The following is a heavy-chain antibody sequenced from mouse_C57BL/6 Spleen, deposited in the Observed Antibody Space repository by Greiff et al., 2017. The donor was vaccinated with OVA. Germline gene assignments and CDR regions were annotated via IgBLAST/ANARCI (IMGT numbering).Heavy chain of an antibody. Sequence: QVQLQQSGAELARPGASVKMSCKASGYTFTSYTIHWVKQRPGQGLEWIGYINPSSGYTKYNQKFKDKATLTADKSSSTAYMQLSSLTSEDSAVYYCARDGSFAMDYWGQGTSVTVSS. V-gene: IGHV1-4*01. D-gene: IGHD1-1*01. CDR3: ARDGSFAMDY. J-gene: IGHJ4*01. CDR2: INPSSGYT. CDR1: GYTFTSYT.